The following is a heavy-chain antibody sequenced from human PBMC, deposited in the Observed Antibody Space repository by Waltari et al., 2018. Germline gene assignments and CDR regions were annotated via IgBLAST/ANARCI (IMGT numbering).Heavy chain of an antibody. CDR3: ARWGKQLVFDY. Sequence: QVQLPESGPGLVKPSETLSLTCTVSGGSISSYYWSWIRQPPGKGLEWIGYIYYSGSTNYNPSRKSRVTISVDTSKNQFSLKLSSVTAADTAVYYCARWGKQLVFDYWGQGTLVTVSS. J-gene: IGHJ4*02. V-gene: IGHV4-59*01. D-gene: IGHD6-6*01. CDR1: GGSISSYY. CDR2: IYYSGST.